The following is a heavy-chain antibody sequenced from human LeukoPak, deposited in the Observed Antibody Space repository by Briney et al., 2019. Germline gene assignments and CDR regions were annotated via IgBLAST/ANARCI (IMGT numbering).Heavy chain of an antibody. CDR2: IIPIFGTA. Sequence: SVKVSCKASGGTFSSYAISWVRQAPGQGLEWMGGIIPIFGTANYAQKFQGRVTITADKSTSTAYMELSSLRSEDTAVYYCARAGYYYDSSGYYFWGQGTLVTVSS. CDR3: ARAGYYYDSSGYYF. J-gene: IGHJ4*02. V-gene: IGHV1-69*06. CDR1: GGTFSSYA. D-gene: IGHD3-22*01.